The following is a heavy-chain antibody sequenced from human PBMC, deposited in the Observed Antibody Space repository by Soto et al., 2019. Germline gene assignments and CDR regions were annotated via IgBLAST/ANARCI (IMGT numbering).Heavy chain of an antibody. CDR3: ARDRRKDIVAKGY. CDR1: GYTFTSYP. J-gene: IGHJ4*02. Sequence: ASVKVSCKASGYTFTSYPMHWVRQAPGQRLEWMGWINVVNGNTEYSQRFQDRVTITRDTSASTAYMELSSLRSEDTAVYYCARDRRKDIVAKGYWGQGTQVTVSS. CDR2: INVVNGNT. V-gene: IGHV1-3*01. D-gene: IGHD5-12*01.